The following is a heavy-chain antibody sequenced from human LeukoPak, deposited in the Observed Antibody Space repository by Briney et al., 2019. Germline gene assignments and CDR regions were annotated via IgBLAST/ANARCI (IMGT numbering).Heavy chain of an antibody. V-gene: IGHV3-73*01. J-gene: IGHJ4*02. D-gene: IGHD3-22*01. CDR2: IRSKANSYAT. CDR3: TRLYYYDSSGSF. CDR1: GFTFSGSA. Sequence: TGGSLRLSCAASGFTFSGSAMHWVRQASGKGLKWVGRIRSKANSYATAYAASVKGRFTISRDDSKNTAYLQMNSLKTEDTAVYYCTRLYYYDSSGSFWGQGTLVTVSS.